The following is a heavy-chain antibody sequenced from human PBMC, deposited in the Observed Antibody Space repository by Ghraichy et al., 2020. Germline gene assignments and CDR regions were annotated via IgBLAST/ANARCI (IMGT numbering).Heavy chain of an antibody. Sequence: LSLTCAASGFTFSSYSMNWVRQAPGKGLEWVSSISSSSSYIYYADSVKGRFTISRDNAKNSLYLQMNSLRAEDTAVYYCARDRDNWNYADAFDIWGQGTMVTVSS. CDR3: ARDRDNWNYADAFDI. J-gene: IGHJ3*02. D-gene: IGHD1-7*01. CDR1: GFTFSSYS. V-gene: IGHV3-21*01. CDR2: ISSSSSYI.